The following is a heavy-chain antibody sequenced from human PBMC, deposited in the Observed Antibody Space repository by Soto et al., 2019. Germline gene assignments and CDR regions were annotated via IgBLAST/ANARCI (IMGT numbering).Heavy chain of an antibody. J-gene: IGHJ6*02. D-gene: IGHD2-2*01. CDR3: ARDGIVVVPAAVYYYYGMDV. V-gene: IGHV1-69*13. CDR1: GGTFSSYA. CDR2: IIPIFGTA. Sequence: SVKVSCKASGGTFSSYAISWVRQAPGQGLEWMGGIIPIFGTANYAQKFQGRVTITADESTSTAYTELSSLRSEDTAVYYCARDGIVVVPAAVYYYYGMDVWGQGTTVTVSS.